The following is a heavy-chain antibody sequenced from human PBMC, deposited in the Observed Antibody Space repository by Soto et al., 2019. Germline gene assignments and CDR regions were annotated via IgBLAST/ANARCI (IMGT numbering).Heavy chain of an antibody. Sequence: SETLSLTCTVSGGSISSSSYYWGWIRQPPGKGLEWIGSIYYSGSTYYNPSLKSRVTISVDTSKNQFSLKLSSVTAADTAVYYCARRYYYDRSGLRWGQGTLVTVSS. CDR2: IYYSGST. J-gene: IGHJ4*02. CDR1: GGSISSSSYY. V-gene: IGHV4-39*01. D-gene: IGHD3-22*01. CDR3: ARRYYYDRSGLR.